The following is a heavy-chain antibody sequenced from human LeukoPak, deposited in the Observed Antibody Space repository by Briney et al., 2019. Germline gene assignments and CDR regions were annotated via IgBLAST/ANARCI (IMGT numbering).Heavy chain of an antibody. CDR2: ISNDGSNK. CDR3: AKRGYSGYEPHYYYYMDV. CDR1: GFAFSDYA. D-gene: IGHD5-12*01. J-gene: IGHJ6*03. Sequence: GRSLRLSCAASGFAFSDYAMNWVRQAPGKGLEWVALISNDGSNKYYTDSVKGRFTISRGNCKNTLYLQVNSLRAEDTAVYFCAKRGYSGYEPHYYYYMDVWGKGTTVTVSS. V-gene: IGHV3-30-3*02.